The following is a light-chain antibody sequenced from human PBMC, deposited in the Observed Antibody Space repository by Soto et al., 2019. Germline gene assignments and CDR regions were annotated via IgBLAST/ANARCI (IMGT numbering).Light chain of an antibody. J-gene: IGLJ3*02. CDR2: DVS. CDR1: SSDVGGNKY. V-gene: IGLV2-14*03. CDR3: RSSTVSSTSWV. Sequence: QSVLTQPASVSGSPGQSITLSCTGTSSDVGGNKYVSWYQHHAGKAPKRMIYDVSSRPSGVSNRLSGSKSDNTTSLTISGVQAENEAGYYSRSSTVSSTSWVFGGGTKLTVL.